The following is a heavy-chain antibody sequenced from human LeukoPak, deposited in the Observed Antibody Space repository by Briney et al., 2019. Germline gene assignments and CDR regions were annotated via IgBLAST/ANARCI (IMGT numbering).Heavy chain of an antibody. CDR1: GGTFSSYA. CDR2: IIPIFGTA. D-gene: IGHD1-26*01. V-gene: IGHV1-69*05. J-gene: IGHJ4*02. CDR3: ARVAIRYSGSYSALDY. Sequence: GASVKVSCKASGGTFSSYAISWVRQAPGQGLEWMGGIIPIFGTANYAQKFQGRVPITTDESTSTAYMELSSLRSEDTAVYYCARVAIRYSGSYSALDYWGQGTLVTVPS.